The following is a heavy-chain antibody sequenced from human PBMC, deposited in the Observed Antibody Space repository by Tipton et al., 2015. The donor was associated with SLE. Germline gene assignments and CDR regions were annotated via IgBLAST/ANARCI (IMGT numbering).Heavy chain of an antibody. CDR1: GGSINSYNW. D-gene: IGHD3-9*01. V-gene: IGHV4-4*02. J-gene: IGHJ3*02. CDR2: IYHSGTT. Sequence: VKPSGTVSLTCAVSGGSINSYNWWTWVRQPPGKGLEWIGEIYHSGTTNYNPSLKSRITISLDKSNNHFSLHLTSVTATDTAVYYCARRNYDVLTGYYDAFDIWGQGTRVTVSS. CDR3: ARRNYDVLTGYYDAFDI.